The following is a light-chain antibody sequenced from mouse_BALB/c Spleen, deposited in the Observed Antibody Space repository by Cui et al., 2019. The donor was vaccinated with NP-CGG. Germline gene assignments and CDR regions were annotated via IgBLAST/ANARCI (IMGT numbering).Light chain of an antibody. CDR1: IGAVTTSNY. CDR3: ALWYSNHWV. Sequence: VVTPESRLSTSPGETVTLTCRSSIGAVTTSNYANWVQEKPDHLFTGLIGGTNNRVPGVPARFSGSLIGDKAALTITGAQTEDEAIYFCALWYSNHWVFGGGTKLTVL. V-gene: IGLV1*01. J-gene: IGLJ1*01. CDR2: GTN.